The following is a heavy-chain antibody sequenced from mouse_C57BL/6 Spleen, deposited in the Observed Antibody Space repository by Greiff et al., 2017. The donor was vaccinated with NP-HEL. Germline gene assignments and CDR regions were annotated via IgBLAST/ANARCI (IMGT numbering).Heavy chain of an antibody. CDR2: IRSKSSNYAT. Sequence: EVKLVESGGGLVQPKGSLKLSCAASGFTFNTYAMHWVRQAPGKGLEWVARIRSKSSNYATYYADSVKDRFTISRDDSQSMLYLQMNNLKTEDTAMYYCVRDRAIGGLRSYYAMDYWGQGTSVTVSS. D-gene: IGHD3-1*01. V-gene: IGHV10-3*01. J-gene: IGHJ4*01. CDR1: GFTFNTYA. CDR3: VRDRAIGGLRSYYAMDY.